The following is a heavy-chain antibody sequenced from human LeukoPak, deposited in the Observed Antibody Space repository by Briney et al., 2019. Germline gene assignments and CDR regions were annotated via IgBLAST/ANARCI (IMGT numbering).Heavy chain of an antibody. CDR2: IRYDGSDK. J-gene: IGHJ4*02. D-gene: IGHD1-26*01. CDR1: GFAFSSYG. V-gene: IGHV3-30*02. CDR3: ARRRDSGSLQHFDY. Sequence: GGSLRLSCAASGFAFSSYGMHWVRQAPGKGLEWVAFIRYDGSDKYYADSVKGRFTISRDNSKKGGFTFSRDNSKNTLYLQMNSLRAEDTAVYYCARRRDSGSLQHFDYWGQGTLVTVSS.